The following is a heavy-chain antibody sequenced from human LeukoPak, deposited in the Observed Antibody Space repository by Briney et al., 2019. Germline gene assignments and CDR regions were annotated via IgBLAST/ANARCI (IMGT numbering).Heavy chain of an antibody. CDR2: IYSSGST. V-gene: IGHV4-39*07. CDR1: GGSISSNSYY. CDR3: ASGKWELFA. D-gene: IGHD3-10*01. Sequence: MPSETLSLTCAVSGGSISSNSYYWGWIRQPPGKGLEWIGRIYSSGSTDYNPSLKSRVTMSVDTSKNQFSLNLNSVTAADTAVYYCASGKWELFAWGQGTLVTVSS. J-gene: IGHJ5*02.